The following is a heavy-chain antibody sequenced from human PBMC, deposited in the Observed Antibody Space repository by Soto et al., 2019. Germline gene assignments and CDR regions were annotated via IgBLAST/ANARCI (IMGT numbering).Heavy chain of an antibody. Sequence: ASVKVSCKASGFTFTSSAVQWVRQARGQRLEWIGWIVVGSGNTNYAQKFQERVTITRDMSTSTAYMELSSLRPEDTAVYYCAAGLEYYDFWSAKGGYYGMDVWG. J-gene: IGHJ6*02. V-gene: IGHV1-58*01. CDR3: AAGLEYYDFWSAKGGYYGMDV. CDR1: GFTFTSSA. CDR2: IVVGSGNT. D-gene: IGHD3-3*01.